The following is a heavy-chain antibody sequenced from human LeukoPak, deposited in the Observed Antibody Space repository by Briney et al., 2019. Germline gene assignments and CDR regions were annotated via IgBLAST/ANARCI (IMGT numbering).Heavy chain of an antibody. CDR1: GFTFSSYW. CDR3: ARGRQGDAFDI. Sequence: PGGSLTLSCAASGFTFSSYWMHWVRHDPRKGLVWVSRIDSDGSTTRYADRVKGRFTISRDNPKNTLYLQMNSLRAEDTSVYYCARGRQGDAFDIWGQGTMVTVS. V-gene: IGHV3-74*01. J-gene: IGHJ3*02. CDR2: IDSDGSTT.